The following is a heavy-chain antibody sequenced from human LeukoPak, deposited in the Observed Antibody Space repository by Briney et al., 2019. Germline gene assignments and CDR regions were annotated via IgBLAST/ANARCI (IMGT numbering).Heavy chain of an antibody. Sequence: PGGSLRLSCAASGFTFSTYGMSWVRQAPGKGLEWVSAISGSGGGTYYSDSVKSRFTISRDNSKNTLYLQMNSLRAEDTAVYYCAKDPQGYYYDLFDYWGQGTLVTVSS. V-gene: IGHV3-23*01. CDR1: GFTFSTYG. D-gene: IGHD3-22*01. CDR3: AKDPQGYYYDLFDY. J-gene: IGHJ4*02. CDR2: ISGSGGGT.